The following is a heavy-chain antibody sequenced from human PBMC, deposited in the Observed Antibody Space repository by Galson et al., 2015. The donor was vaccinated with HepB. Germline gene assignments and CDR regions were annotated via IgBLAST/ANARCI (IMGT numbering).Heavy chain of an antibody. CDR2: INTNTGNP. Sequence: SVKVSCKASGYTFINYAMNWVRQAPGQGLEWMGWINTNTGNPTYAQGFTGRFVFSLDTSVSTAYLQISSLKAEDTAVYYCARVGRDQGLWIWYFDLWGRGTLVTVSS. CDR1: GYTFINYA. J-gene: IGHJ2*01. V-gene: IGHV7-4-1*02. D-gene: IGHD3-3*01. CDR3: ARVGRDQGLWIWYFDL.